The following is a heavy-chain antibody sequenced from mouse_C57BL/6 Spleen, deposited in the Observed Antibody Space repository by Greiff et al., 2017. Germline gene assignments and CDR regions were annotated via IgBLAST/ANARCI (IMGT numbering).Heavy chain of an antibody. CDR1: GFTFSSYA. CDR2: ISSGGDYI. Sequence: EVKLVESGEGLVKPGGSLKLSCAASGFTFSSYAMSWVRQTPEKRLEWVAYISSGGDYIYYADTVQGRFTISSDNARNTLYLQMSSLKSEDTAMYYCTRGDYYGSSSYYYAMDYWGQGTSVTVSS. V-gene: IGHV5-9-1*02. CDR3: TRGDYYGSSSYYYAMDY. D-gene: IGHD1-1*01. J-gene: IGHJ4*01.